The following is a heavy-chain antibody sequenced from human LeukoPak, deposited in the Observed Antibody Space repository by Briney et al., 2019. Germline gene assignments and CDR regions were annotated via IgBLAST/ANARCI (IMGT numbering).Heavy chain of an antibody. CDR3: AREPSTGTTGDY. CDR1: GFTFSSYG. J-gene: IGHJ4*02. V-gene: IGHV3-33*01. CDR2: IWYDGSNK. Sequence: GGSLRLSCAASGFTFSSYGMRWVRQAPGKGLEWVAVIWYDGSNKYYADSVKGRFTISRDNSKNTLYLQMNSLRAEDTAVYYCAREPSTGTTGDYWGQGTLVTVSS. D-gene: IGHD1-7*01.